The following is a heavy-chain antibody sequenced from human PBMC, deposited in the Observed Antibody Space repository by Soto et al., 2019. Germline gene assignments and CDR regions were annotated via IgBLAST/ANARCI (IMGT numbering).Heavy chain of an antibody. D-gene: IGHD1-26*01. Sequence: SETLSLTCTVSGGSISSGGYYWSWIRQHPGKGLEWIGYIYYSGSTYYNPSLKSRVTISVDTSKNQFSLKLSSVTAADTAVYYCARVSSVGAPFWFDPWGQGTLVTVSS. CDR1: GGSISSGGYY. CDR2: IYYSGST. V-gene: IGHV4-31*03. J-gene: IGHJ5*02. CDR3: ARVSSVGAPFWFDP.